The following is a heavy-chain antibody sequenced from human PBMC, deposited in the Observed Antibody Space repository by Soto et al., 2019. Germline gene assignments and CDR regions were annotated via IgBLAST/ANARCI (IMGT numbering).Heavy chain of an antibody. J-gene: IGHJ4*02. CDR2: ISGDGINT. CDR3: ARGNLSFDFDS. D-gene: IGHD3-10*01. V-gene: IGHV3-30*03. Sequence: QIQLVESGGDVVQPGRSLRLSCAASGFNFGFFGMHWVRQAPGKGREWVAFISGDGINTHYADSVRGRFTLSRDYSKKTMYLQMDTLREDATALYYCARGNLSFDFDSWGQGTLVTVSS. CDR1: GFNFGFFG.